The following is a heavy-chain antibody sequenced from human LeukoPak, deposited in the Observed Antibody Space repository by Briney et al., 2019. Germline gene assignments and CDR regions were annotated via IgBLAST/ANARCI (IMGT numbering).Heavy chain of an antibody. CDR1: GGSISSGGYY. V-gene: IGHV4-31*03. D-gene: IGHD3-10*01. J-gene: IGHJ5*02. Sequence: SQTLSLTCTVSGGSISSGGYYWSWIRQHPGKGLEWIGYIYYSGSTYYNPSLKSRATISVDTSKNQFSLKLSSVTAADTAVYYCARTRRITMVRGEILFDPWGQGTLVTVSS. CDR2: IYYSGST. CDR3: ARTRRITMVRGEILFDP.